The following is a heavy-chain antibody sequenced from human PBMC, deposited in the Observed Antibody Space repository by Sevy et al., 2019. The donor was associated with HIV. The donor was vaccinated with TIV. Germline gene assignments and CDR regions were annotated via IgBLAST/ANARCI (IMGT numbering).Heavy chain of an antibody. CDR2: IDSGGLT. V-gene: IGHV3-23*01. Sequence: GGSLGLSCGASGFSFSNNAMNWVRQAPGKGPEWVSGIDSGGLTYYADSVKGRFTISRDNSMEMLFLQMNSLGPDDTAVYYCATGDTAMITDLDYWGQGTLVTVSS. CDR1: GFSFSNNA. J-gene: IGHJ4*02. D-gene: IGHD5-18*01. CDR3: ATGDTAMITDLDY.